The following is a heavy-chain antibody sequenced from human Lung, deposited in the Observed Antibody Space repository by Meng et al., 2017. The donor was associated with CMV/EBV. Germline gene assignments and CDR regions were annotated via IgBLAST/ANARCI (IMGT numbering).Heavy chain of an antibody. J-gene: IGHJ5*02. CDR2: INPKTGGT. D-gene: IGHD1-14*01. Sequence: SVKVSCXASGYTFTGYYMYWVRQVPGQGLEWVGWINPKTGGTRYAQKFQGRVSMTRDTSISTAYMELSRLRSDDTAVYYCASDRSVILTEKFDLWGQGTLVTVSS. V-gene: IGHV1-2*02. CDR3: ASDRSVILTEKFDL. CDR1: GYTFTGYY.